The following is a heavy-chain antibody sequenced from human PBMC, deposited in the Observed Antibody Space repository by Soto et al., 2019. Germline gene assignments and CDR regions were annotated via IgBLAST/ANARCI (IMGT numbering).Heavy chain of an antibody. J-gene: IGHJ6*03. Sequence: ASVKVSCKASGYTFTSYGISWVRQAPGQGLEWMGWISAYNGNKNYAQKLQGRVTMTTDTSTSTAYMELRSLGSDDTAVYYCARDLKPYCSSTSCRAGDYYMDVWGKGTTVTVSS. D-gene: IGHD2-2*01. CDR1: GYTFTSYG. V-gene: IGHV1-18*01. CDR2: ISAYNGNK. CDR3: ARDLKPYCSSTSCRAGDYYMDV.